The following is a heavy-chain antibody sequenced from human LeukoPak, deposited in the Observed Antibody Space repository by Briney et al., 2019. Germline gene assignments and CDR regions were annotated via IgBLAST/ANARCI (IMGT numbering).Heavy chain of an antibody. Sequence: ASVKVSCKASGYTFTSYGISWVRQAPGQGLEWMGWFSAYNGNTNYAQKLQGRVTMTTDTSTGTAYMELRSLRSDDTAVYYCARGGVYCSGGSCPFYNWFDPWGQGTLVTVSS. CDR2: FSAYNGNT. D-gene: IGHD2-15*01. J-gene: IGHJ5*02. V-gene: IGHV1-18*01. CDR1: GYTFTSYG. CDR3: ARGGVYCSGGSCPFYNWFDP.